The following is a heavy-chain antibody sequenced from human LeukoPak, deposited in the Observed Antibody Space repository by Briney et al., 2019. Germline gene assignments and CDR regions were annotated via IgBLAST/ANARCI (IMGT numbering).Heavy chain of an antibody. D-gene: IGHD3-22*01. CDR2: ISYDGSNK. CDR3: ARVSYDSRHLESDY. J-gene: IGHJ4*02. Sequence: GGSLRLSCAASGFTFSNYGMHWVRQAPGKGLEWVAVISYDGSNKYYADSVKGRFTISRDNAKNSLYLQMNSLRAEDTAVYYCARVSYDSRHLESDYWGQGTLVTVSS. V-gene: IGHV3-30*12. CDR1: GFTFSNYG.